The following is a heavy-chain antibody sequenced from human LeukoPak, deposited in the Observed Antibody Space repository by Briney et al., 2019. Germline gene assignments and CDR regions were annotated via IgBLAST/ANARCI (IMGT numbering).Heavy chain of an antibody. CDR3: ARAYSGNYFDY. V-gene: IGHV4-34*01. CDR2: INHSGST. Sequence: SETLSLTCAVYGGSFSGYYWSWIRQPPGKGLEWIGEINHSGSTNYNPSLKSRVTISVDTSNTQLSLKLSSVTAADTAVYYCARAYSGNYFDYWGQGTLVTVSS. CDR1: GGSFSGYY. J-gene: IGHJ4*02. D-gene: IGHD1-26*01.